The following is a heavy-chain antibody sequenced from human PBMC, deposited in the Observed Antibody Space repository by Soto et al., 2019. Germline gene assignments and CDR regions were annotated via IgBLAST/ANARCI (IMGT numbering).Heavy chain of an antibody. CDR3: ARDWGGLGY. J-gene: IGHJ4*02. D-gene: IGHD3-10*01. Sequence: PSETLSLTCTVSGGSINTYYWSWIRQPPGKGLEWIGYVDYSGNSDSSPSLKSRVTISIDTSKKQVSLKLNSLRVEDTAVYYCARDWGGLGYWGQGILVTVSS. CDR1: GGSINTYY. CDR2: VDYSGNS. V-gene: IGHV4-59*12.